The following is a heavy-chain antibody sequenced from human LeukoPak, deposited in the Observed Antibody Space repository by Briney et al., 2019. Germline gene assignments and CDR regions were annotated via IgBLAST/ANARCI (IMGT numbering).Heavy chain of an antibody. CDR2: IYYSGST. CDR3: ARAAAAGPHYYYGMDV. V-gene: IGHV4-59*01. J-gene: IGHJ6*04. Sequence: PSETLSLTCSVSGGSISGNYWSWIRQPPGKGPEWIGYIYYSGSTNYNPSLKSRVTISVDTSKNQFSLKLTSLTAADTAVYYCARAAAAGPHYYYGMDVWGKGTTVTVSS. CDR1: GGSISGNY. D-gene: IGHD6-13*01.